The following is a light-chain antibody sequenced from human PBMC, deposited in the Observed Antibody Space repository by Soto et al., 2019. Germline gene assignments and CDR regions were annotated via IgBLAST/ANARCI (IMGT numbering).Light chain of an antibody. V-gene: IGLV2-11*01. J-gene: IGLJ2*01. CDR2: DVS. Sequence: QYVLTQPRSVSGSPGQSVTISCTGTSSDVGGYNYVSWYQQHPGKAPKLMIYDVSKRPSGVPDRFSGSKSGNTASLTISGLQAEDEADYYCCSYAGSYTPHVVFGGGTKVTVL. CDR1: SSDVGGYNY. CDR3: CSYAGSYTPHVV.